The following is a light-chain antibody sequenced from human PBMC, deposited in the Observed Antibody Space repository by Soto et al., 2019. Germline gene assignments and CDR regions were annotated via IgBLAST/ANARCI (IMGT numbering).Light chain of an antibody. Sequence: EVVLAQSPGTLSLSPGERATLSCRASQFISRSFLAWYQQKPGQAPRLLIYGASTRATGIPARFSGSGSGTEFTLTISSLQSEDVAAYYCQQYENWPWTFGQGTKVDIK. V-gene: IGKV3-15*01. CDR1: QFISRS. CDR2: GAS. CDR3: QQYENWPWT. J-gene: IGKJ1*01.